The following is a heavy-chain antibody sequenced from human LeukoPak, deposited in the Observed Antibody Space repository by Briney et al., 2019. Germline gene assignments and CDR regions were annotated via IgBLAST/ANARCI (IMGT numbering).Heavy chain of an antibody. V-gene: IGHV3-11*01. J-gene: IGHJ4*02. CDR1: GFTFSDYY. D-gene: IGHD3-22*01. Sequence: GGSLRLSCAASGFTFSDYYMSWIRQAPGKGLEWISDISSSGSTIYYADSVKGRFTISRDNAKNSLYLQMNSLRAEDTAVYYCARDTPNYYDSSGYTLWGQGTLVTVSS. CDR2: ISSSGSTI. CDR3: ARDTPNYYDSSGYTL.